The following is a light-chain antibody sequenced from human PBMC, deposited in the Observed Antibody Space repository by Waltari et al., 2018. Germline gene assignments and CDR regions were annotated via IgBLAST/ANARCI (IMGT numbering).Light chain of an antibody. CDR3: AAWDGSLYGGL. CDR1: SSNIGSND. CDR2: NND. V-gene: IGLV1-44*01. J-gene: IGLJ3*02. Sequence: QSVLTQPPSASGPPGQRVTISCSGSSSNIGSNDVNWYHQLPGDAPKLLIYNNDRRPAGGPDRFSGSSSGTSASLASSGLQSEDEADYYCAAWDGSLYGGLFGGGTKLTVL.